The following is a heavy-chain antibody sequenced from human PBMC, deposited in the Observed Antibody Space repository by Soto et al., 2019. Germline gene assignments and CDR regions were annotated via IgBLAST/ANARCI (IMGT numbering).Heavy chain of an antibody. CDR3: ASPNKVEGCYVY. J-gene: IGHJ4*02. CDR1: GGSIISSSYY. Sequence: QLQLQESGPGLVKPSETLSLTCTVSGGSIISSSYYWGWIRQPPGKGLEWIGSIYYSGSTYYNPSLKSRVTLSVDTSRNQFSLNLNSVTAADTAVYYCASPNKVEGCYVYWGQGTLVTVSS. CDR2: IYYSGST. D-gene: IGHD2-2*01. V-gene: IGHV4-39*01.